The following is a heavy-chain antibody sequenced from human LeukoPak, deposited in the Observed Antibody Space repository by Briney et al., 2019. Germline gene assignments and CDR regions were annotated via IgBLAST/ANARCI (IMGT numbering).Heavy chain of an antibody. CDR2: IYYSGST. J-gene: IGHJ4*02. CDR3: ARVGFGGYSGSYYFGY. V-gene: IGHV4-59*01. D-gene: IGHD5-12*01. Sequence: SQTLSLTCTVSGGSISSYYWSWIRQPPGKGLEWIGYIYYSGSTNYNPSLKSRVTISVDTSKNQFSLKLSSVTAADTAVYYCARVGFGGYSGSYYFGYWGQGTLVTVSS. CDR1: GGSISSYY.